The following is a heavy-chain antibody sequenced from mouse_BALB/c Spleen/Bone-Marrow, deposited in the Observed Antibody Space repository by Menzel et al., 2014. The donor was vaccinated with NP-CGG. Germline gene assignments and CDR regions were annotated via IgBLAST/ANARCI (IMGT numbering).Heavy chain of an antibody. V-gene: IGHV2-6-7*01. J-gene: IGHJ4*01. D-gene: IGHD2-4*01. CDR2: IWGDGST. CDR1: GFSLTGYG. Sequence: VMPVESGPGLVAPSQSLSITCTVSGFSLTGYGVNWVRQPPGKGLEWLGMIWGDGSTDYNSALKSRLSISKDNSKSQVFLKMNSLQTDDTARYYCARGEDYDDYYAMDYWGQGTSVTVSS. CDR3: ARGEDYDDYYAMDY.